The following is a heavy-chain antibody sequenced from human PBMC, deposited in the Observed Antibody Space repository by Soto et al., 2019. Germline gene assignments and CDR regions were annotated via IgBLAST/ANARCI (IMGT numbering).Heavy chain of an antibody. CDR2: ISFDGNRK. CDR3: ARDSYRGDVVLTPAPYGNDY. CDR1: EFTFKSYG. Sequence: PGGSLRLSCAASEFTFKSYGMHWVRQAPGKGLAWVAVISFDGNRKHYADSVRGRFTISRDNSKNTLYLQMNSLRTEDTAIYYCARDSYRGDVVLTPAPYGNDYCGRGPLVTVSS. V-gene: IGHV3-30*03. J-gene: IGHJ4*02. D-gene: IGHD2-8*01.